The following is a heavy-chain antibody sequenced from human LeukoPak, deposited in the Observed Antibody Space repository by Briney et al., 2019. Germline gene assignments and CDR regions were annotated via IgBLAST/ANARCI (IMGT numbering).Heavy chain of an antibody. CDR1: GFTFGDYA. Sequence: GGSLRLSCTASGFTFGDYAMSWFRQAPGKGREWVGVIRSKAYGGTTEYAASVKGRFTISRDDSKSIAYLQMNSLKTEDTAVYYCTGTLSSSWLTDYWGQGTLVTVSS. V-gene: IGHV3-49*03. D-gene: IGHD6-13*01. J-gene: IGHJ4*02. CDR2: IRSKAYGGTT. CDR3: TGTLSSSWLTDY.